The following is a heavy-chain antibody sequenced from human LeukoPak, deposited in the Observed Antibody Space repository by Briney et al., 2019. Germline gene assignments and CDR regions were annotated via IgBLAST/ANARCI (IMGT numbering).Heavy chain of an antibody. V-gene: IGHV1-69*04. CDR2: IIPILGIA. J-gene: IGHJ4*02. CDR1: GGTFSSYA. CDR3: ARDQRVGRQDY. Sequence: ASVKVSCKASGGTFSSYAISWVRQAPGQGLEWMGRIIPILGIANYAQKFQGRVTITADKSTSTAYMELSSLRSEDTAVYYCARDQRVGRQDYWGQGTLVTVSS. D-gene: IGHD1-26*01.